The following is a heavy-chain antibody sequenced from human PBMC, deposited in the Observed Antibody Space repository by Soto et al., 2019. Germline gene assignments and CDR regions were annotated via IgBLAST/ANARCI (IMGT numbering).Heavy chain of an antibody. J-gene: IGHJ4*02. D-gene: IGHD3-10*01. CDR1: GGTFSPYT. CDR3: TRDWEITVSTWSFGGF. Sequence: QVQLVQSGAEVKKPGSSVKVSCKASGGTFSPYTINWVRQAPGQGLEWMGRIIPFHGVTNSAQKFQARVTITADKSTSTAYMELSGLRFEDTAMYYCTRDWEITVSTWSFGGFWGRGTLVTVSS. CDR2: IIPFHGVT. V-gene: IGHV1-69*08.